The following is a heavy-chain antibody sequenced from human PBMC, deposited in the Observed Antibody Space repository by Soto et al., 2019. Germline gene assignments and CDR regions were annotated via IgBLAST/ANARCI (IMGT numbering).Heavy chain of an antibody. D-gene: IGHD1-26*01. V-gene: IGHV4-30-2*01. CDR3: ARTSGSYYSYYYYYGMDV. J-gene: IGHJ6*02. CDR2: MYHSGST. Sequence: SETLSLTCTVSGGSISSGGYYWSWIRQPPGKGLEWIGYMYHSGSTYYNPSLKSRVTISIDRSKNQFSLKLSSVTAADTAVYYCARTSGSYYSYYYYYGMDVWGQGTTVTVSS. CDR1: GGSISSGGYY.